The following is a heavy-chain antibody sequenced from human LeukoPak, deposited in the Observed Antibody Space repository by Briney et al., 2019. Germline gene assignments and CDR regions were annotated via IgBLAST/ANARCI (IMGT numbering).Heavy chain of an antibody. Sequence: GGSLRLSCAASGFTFSSYAMSWVRQAPGKGLEWVSSISSSSSYIYYADSVKGRFTISRDNAKNSLYLQMNSLRAEDTAVYYCARGHLGYCSSTSCQLPLDYWGQGTLVTVSS. CDR2: ISSSSSYI. CDR1: GFTFSSYA. D-gene: IGHD2-2*01. CDR3: ARGHLGYCSSTSCQLPLDY. J-gene: IGHJ4*02. V-gene: IGHV3-21*01.